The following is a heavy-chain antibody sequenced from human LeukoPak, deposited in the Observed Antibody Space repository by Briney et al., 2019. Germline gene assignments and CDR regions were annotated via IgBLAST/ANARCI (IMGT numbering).Heavy chain of an antibody. J-gene: IGHJ4*02. D-gene: IGHD4-23*01. Sequence: GASVNVSCKASGYTFTDHYMHWVRQAPGQGLEWVGWIYPNSGGTNYAQKFQGRVTMTRDTSINTAYMEVSRLRSDDTAVYYCASIGGTSLEYWGQGTLVTVSS. V-gene: IGHV1-2*02. CDR1: GYTFTDHY. CDR2: IYPNSGGT. CDR3: ASIGGTSLEY.